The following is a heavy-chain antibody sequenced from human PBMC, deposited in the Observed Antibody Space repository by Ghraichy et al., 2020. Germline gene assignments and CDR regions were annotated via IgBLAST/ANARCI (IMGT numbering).Heavy chain of an antibody. CDR1: GGSVSSGSYY. J-gene: IGHJ5*02. CDR3: ARRTPDWFDP. D-gene: IGHD2-2*01. CDR2: ISTSGSA. V-gene: IGHV4-61*02. Sequence: SETLSLTCTVSGGSVSSGSYYWSWVRQPARKGLEWIGRISTSGSANYNPSLKGRVTISVDTSKSQFSLKLNSVTAADTAIYYCARRTPDWFDPWGQGTLVTVSS.